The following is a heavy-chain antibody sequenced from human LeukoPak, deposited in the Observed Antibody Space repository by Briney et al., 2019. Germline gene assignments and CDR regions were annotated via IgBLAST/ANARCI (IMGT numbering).Heavy chain of an antibody. J-gene: IGHJ4*02. CDR2: IYYSGST. Sequence: PSETLSLTCTVSGGSISSYYWSWIRQPPGKGLEWIGYIYYSGSTNYNPSLKSRVTISVDTSKNQFSLKLSSVTAADTAVYYCAREVAPLPGGGHGSGSYEGTFDYWGQGTLVTVSS. D-gene: IGHD3-10*01. CDR3: AREVAPLPGGGHGSGSYEGTFDY. CDR1: GGSISSYY. V-gene: IGHV4-59*01.